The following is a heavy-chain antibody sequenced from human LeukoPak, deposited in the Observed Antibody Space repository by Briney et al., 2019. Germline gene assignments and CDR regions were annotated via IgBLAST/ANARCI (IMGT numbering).Heavy chain of an antibody. CDR3: ATARSYYDSSGYYNY. D-gene: IGHD3-22*01. J-gene: IGHJ4*02. Sequence: ASVKVSCKVSGYTLTELSMHWVRQAPGKGLEWMGGFDPEDGETIYAQKFQGRVTMTEDTSTDTAYMELSSLRSEDTAVYYCATARSYYDSSGYYNYWGQGTLVTVSS. CDR1: GYTLTELS. V-gene: IGHV1-24*01. CDR2: FDPEDGET.